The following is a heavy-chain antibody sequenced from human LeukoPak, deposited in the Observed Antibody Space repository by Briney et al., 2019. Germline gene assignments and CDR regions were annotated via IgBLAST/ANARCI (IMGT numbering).Heavy chain of an antibody. CDR2: IYYSGST. Sequence: SETLSLTCTVSGFSISSGDYYWSWIRQPPGKGLEWIGYIYYSGSTYYNPSLKSRVTISVDTSKNQFSLKLSSVTAADTAVYYCARVRGDQSLFDYWGQGTLVTVSS. J-gene: IGHJ4*02. V-gene: IGHV4-30-4*01. D-gene: IGHD4-17*01. CDR3: ARVRGDQSLFDY. CDR1: GFSISSGDYY.